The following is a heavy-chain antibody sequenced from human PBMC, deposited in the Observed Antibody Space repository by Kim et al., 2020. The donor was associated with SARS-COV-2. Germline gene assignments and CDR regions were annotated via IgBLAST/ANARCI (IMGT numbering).Heavy chain of an antibody. CDR3: ARGAGGIVPGAMKYFDF. D-gene: IGHD2-2*01. Sequence: GGSLRLSCAASGFPFSSYGMHWVRQAPGKGLEWVSVISYDGSNKYYADSVKGRFTISRDNSKNTLFLQMNSLRAEDSAVYYCARGAGGIVPGAMKYFDFWGQGTLVTVSS. CDR1: GFPFSSYG. V-gene: IGHV3-30*03. CDR2: ISYDGSNK. J-gene: IGHJ4*02.